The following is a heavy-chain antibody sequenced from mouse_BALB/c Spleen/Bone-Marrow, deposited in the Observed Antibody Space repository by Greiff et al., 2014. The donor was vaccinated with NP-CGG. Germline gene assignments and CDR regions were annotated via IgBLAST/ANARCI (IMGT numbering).Heavy chain of an antibody. D-gene: IGHD2-14*01. J-gene: IGHJ4*01. CDR1: GFTSSDFY. Sequence: DVMLVESGGGLVKPGGSLKLSCAASGFTSSDFYMYWVRQTPEKRLEWVATISYGGSYIYYPDSVKGRFTISRDDAKNNLYLQMSSLKSEDTAMYYCARDRGVQGYAMDYWGQGTSVTVSS. CDR3: ARDRGVQGYAMDY. V-gene: IGHV5-4*02. CDR2: ISYGGSYI.